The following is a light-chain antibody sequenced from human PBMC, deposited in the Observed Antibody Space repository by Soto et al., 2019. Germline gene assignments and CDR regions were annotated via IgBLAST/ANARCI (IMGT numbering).Light chain of an antibody. CDR2: KAS. CDR3: QHYNSYSRT. J-gene: IGKJ1*01. Sequence: DIQMTQSPSTLSASIGDRVAITCRASDNIGPWVALYQQKPGKAPKLLIYKASTLETGAPSRFAGSGSGTGFTLTITRLQPDDFATYYCQHYNSYSRTFGQGTKVEV. CDR1: DNIGPW. V-gene: IGKV1-5*03.